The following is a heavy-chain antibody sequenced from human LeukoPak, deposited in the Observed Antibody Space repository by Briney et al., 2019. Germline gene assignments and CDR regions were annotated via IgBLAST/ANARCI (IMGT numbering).Heavy chain of an antibody. J-gene: IGHJ4*02. Sequence: GGSLRLSCTASGFTFSSLAMHWVRQAPGKGLEGVSAVSGSGGSTYYADSVKGRFTISRDNSKNTLYLQMNSLRAEDTAVYYCAKKNYDFWSGYSRFDYWGQGTLATVSS. D-gene: IGHD3-3*01. V-gene: IGHV3-23*01. CDR2: VSGSGGST. CDR1: GFTFSSLA. CDR3: AKKNYDFWSGYSRFDY.